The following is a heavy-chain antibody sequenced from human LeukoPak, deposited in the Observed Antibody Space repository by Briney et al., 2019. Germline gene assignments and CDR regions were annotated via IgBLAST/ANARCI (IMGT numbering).Heavy chain of an antibody. CDR1: GYTFISYG. CDR3: ARDYYDSSGYYYFDY. Sequence: ASVKVSCKASGYTFISYGISWVRQAPGQGLEWMGWISAYNGNTNYAQKLQGRVTMTTDTSTSTAYMELRSLRSNDTAVYYCARDYYDSSGYYYFDYWGQGTLVTVSS. J-gene: IGHJ4*02. D-gene: IGHD3-22*01. CDR2: ISAYNGNT. V-gene: IGHV1-18*01.